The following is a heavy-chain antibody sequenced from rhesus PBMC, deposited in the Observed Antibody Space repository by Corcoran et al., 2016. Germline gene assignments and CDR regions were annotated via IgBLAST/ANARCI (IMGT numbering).Heavy chain of an antibody. CDR1: GGALRGSY. CDR2: MTGSGETT. Sequence: QLQLQESGPGLVKPSETLSLTCGVSGGALRGSYWTWIRQSPGKGLEEIGRMTGSGETTYKPTRKSRGAISADWAKNKVALTVTSVTAADTALYDGARDPIGWEYKDRFDVWGPGVLVIVSS. J-gene: IGHJ5-1*01. CDR3: ARDPIGWEYKDRFDV. D-gene: IGHD1-44*01. V-gene: IGHV4-173*01.